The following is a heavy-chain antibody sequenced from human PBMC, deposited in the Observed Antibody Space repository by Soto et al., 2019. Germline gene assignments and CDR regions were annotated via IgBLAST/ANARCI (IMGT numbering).Heavy chain of an antibody. Sequence: EVQFLESGGGLVQPGGSLRLSCAASGVTFSNYAMNWVRQAPGKGLEWVSGISHSGSSTYYADSVKGRFTISRDNSKNTLFLQMNSLTAEDTAVYYCAKGSWVHHGSEGVNWLDPWGQGTLVTVSS. V-gene: IGHV3-23*01. CDR2: ISHSGSST. CDR3: AKGSWVHHGSEGVNWLDP. J-gene: IGHJ5*02. D-gene: IGHD3-10*01. CDR1: GVTFSNYA.